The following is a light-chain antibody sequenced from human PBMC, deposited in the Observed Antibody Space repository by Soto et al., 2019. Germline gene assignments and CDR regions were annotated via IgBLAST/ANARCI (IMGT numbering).Light chain of an antibody. J-gene: IGKJ4*01. CDR1: QSVSSN. Sequence: EVVLTQSPATLSVSPGERATLSCRASQSVSSNLAWYQQRPGQVPRLLIYDTSTRATGIPARFSGSGSGTDFTLTISSLQSEDVAVYYCQQYNNWPPLTLGGGTKVEIK. CDR3: QQYNNWPPLT. V-gene: IGKV3-15*01. CDR2: DTS.